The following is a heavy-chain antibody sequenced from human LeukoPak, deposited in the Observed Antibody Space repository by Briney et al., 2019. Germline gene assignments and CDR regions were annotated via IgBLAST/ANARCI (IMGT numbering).Heavy chain of an antibody. CDR2: IRIKANNYAT. CDR3: VILD. J-gene: IGHJ4*02. D-gene: IGHD3-10*01. Sequence: GGSLRLSCAGSGFNFSGFAIHWVRQASGKGLEWVGRIRIKANNYATTYAASVRGRSIISRDDSNNMAYLQMNSLETEDSAVYYCVILDWGRGTLVTVSS. V-gene: IGHV3-73*01. CDR1: GFNFSGFA.